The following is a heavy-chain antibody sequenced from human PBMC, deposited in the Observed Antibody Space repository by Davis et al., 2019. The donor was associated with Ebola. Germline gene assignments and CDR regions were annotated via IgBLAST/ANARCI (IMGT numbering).Heavy chain of an antibody. CDR2: MNPNSGNT. V-gene: IGHV1-8*01. Sequence: AASVKVSCKASGYTFTSYDSNWVRQAPGQGLEWMGWMNPNSGNTGYAQKFQGRVTMTRNTSISTAYMELSSLRSEDTAVYYCARVYKRGIVGATGYWGQGTLVTVSS. J-gene: IGHJ4*02. D-gene: IGHD1-26*01. CDR1: GYTFTSYD. CDR3: ARVYKRGIVGATGY.